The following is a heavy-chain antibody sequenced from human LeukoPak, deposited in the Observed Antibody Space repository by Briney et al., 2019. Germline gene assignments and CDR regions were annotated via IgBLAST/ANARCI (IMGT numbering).Heavy chain of an antibody. Sequence: ATVTVSCKASGYTFSSYDINWVRQAAGQGPEWMGWMNPNSGNTAYAQNFHGRFIMTRNTSISTAYMDLSSLRFEDTAVFYCAIRTSRGGSGSSYFDSWGQGTLVTVSS. CDR1: GYTFSSYD. V-gene: IGHV1-8*01. CDR3: AIRTSRGGSGSSYFDS. D-gene: IGHD3-10*01. CDR2: MNPNSGNT. J-gene: IGHJ4*02.